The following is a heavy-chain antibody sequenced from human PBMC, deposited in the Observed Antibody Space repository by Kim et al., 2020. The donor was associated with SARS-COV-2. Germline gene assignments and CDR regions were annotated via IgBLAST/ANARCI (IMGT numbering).Heavy chain of an antibody. D-gene: IGHD3-10*01. J-gene: IGHJ6*02. CDR2: IKSKTAGGTT. CDR3: TTMVRGVIRAARYYYGMDV. CDR1: GFTFSNAW. Sequence: GGSLRLSCAASGFTFSNAWMSWVRQAPGKGLEWVCRIKSKTAGGTTDYAAPVKGRFTISRDDSKNTLYLQMNSLKTEDTAVYYCTTMVRGVIRAARYYYGMDVWGQVTTVTGSS. V-gene: IGHV3-15*01.